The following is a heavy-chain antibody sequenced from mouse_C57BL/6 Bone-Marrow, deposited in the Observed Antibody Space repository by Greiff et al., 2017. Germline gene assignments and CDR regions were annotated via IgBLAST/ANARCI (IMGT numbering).Heavy chain of an antibody. CDR3: AGGNYEREMDY. J-gene: IGHJ4*01. CDR1: GFTFSDYG. Sequence: VQRVESGGGLVKPGGSLKLSCAASGFTFSDYGMHWVRQAPEKGLEWVAYISSGSSTIYYADTVKGRFTISRDNAKNTLFLQMTSLRSEDTAMYYCAGGNYEREMDYWGQGTSVTVSS. V-gene: IGHV5-17*01. CDR2: ISSGSSTI. D-gene: IGHD2-1*01.